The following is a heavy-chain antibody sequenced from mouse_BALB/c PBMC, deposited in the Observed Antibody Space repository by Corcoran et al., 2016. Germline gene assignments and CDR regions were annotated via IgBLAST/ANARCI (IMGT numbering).Heavy chain of an antibody. V-gene: IGHV9-3-1*01. J-gene: IGHJ3*01. Sequence: QIQLVQSGPELKKPGETVKISCKASGYTFTNYGMKWVKQAPGKGLKWMGWINTYTGEPTYADDFKGRFAFSLETSASTAYLQINNLKNEDTATSFCAKSADAWFAYWGQGTLVTVSA. CDR3: AKSADAWFAY. CDR2: INTYTGEP. CDR1: GYTFTNYG. D-gene: IGHD6-1*01.